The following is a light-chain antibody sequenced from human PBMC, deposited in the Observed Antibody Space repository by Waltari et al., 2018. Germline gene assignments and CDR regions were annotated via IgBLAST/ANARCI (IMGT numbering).Light chain of an antibody. CDR1: SSDVGTYNL. CDR3: CSYVGSSTLM. V-gene: IGLV2-23*02. J-gene: IGLJ3*02. Sequence: QSALTQPASVSGSPGQSITISCTGSSSDVGTYNLVSWYQQQPGKVPKLLIDDVTKRPSGVSNRFSGSKSGNTASLTSSGLQAEDEADYYCCSYVGSSTLMFGGGTKLTVL. CDR2: DVT.